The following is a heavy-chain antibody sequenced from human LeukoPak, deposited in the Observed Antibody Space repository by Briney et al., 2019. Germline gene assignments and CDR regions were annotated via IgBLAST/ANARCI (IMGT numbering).Heavy chain of an antibody. J-gene: IGHJ3*02. CDR1: GFAFSNYG. D-gene: IGHD3-22*01. V-gene: IGHV3-33*01. CDR2: IWYDGSYK. CDR3: AREYFYDSRGYSDAFDI. Sequence: PGRSLRLSCSASGFAFSNYGVHWVRQAPGKGLGWVAVIWYDGSYKYYADSVKGRFTISRDSSKNTLYLQMNSLRAEDTAVYYCAREYFYDSRGYSDAFDIWGQGTMVTVSS.